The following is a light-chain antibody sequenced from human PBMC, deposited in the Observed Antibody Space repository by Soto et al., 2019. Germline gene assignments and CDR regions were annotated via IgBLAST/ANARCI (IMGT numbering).Light chain of an antibody. CDR2: KAS. Sequence: IQMTQSPSTLSASVGDRVTITCRASQSISTRLAWFQQKPGKAPKLLIYKASSLESGVPSRFSGSGSGTEFTLTISSLQPYDFATYYCQQYNSYPMYTFGQGTKLEIK. J-gene: IGKJ2*01. CDR1: QSISTR. V-gene: IGKV1-5*03. CDR3: QQYNSYPMYT.